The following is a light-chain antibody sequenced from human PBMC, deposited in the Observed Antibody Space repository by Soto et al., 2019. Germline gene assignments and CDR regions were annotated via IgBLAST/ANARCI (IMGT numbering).Light chain of an antibody. Sequence: QSALTQPPSAPGSPGQSVTISCTGTSSDVGGYNYVSWYQQHPGKAPKLMIYEVIKRPSGVPDRFSGSKSGNTASLTVSGLQAEDEADYYCSSYAGSNVVFGGGTKLTVL. CDR3: SSYAGSNVV. J-gene: IGLJ2*01. CDR1: SSDVGGYNY. V-gene: IGLV2-8*01. CDR2: EVI.